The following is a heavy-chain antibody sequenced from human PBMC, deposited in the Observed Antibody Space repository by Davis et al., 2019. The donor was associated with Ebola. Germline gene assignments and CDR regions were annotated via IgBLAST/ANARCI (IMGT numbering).Heavy chain of an antibody. CDR2: ISAYNRNT. Sequence: ASVKVSCKASGYTFISYGISWVRQAPGQGLEWMGWISAYNRNTNYAQKFQGRVTMTTDTSTSTAYMELRSLRSDDTAVYYCARIAVAGNDAFDFWGQGTMVTVSS. V-gene: IGHV1-18*01. D-gene: IGHD6-19*01. CDR3: ARIAVAGNDAFDF. J-gene: IGHJ3*01. CDR1: GYTFISYG.